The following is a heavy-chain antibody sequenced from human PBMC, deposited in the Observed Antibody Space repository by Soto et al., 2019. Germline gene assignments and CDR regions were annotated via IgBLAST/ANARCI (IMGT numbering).Heavy chain of an antibody. CDR2: IIPILGIA. CDR3: ARGGLGGYWFDP. J-gene: IGHJ5*02. D-gene: IGHD3-16*01. CDR1: GGTFSSYT. Sequence: SVKVSCKASGGTFSSYTISWVRQAPGQGLEWMGRIIPILGIANYAQKFQGRVTITADKSTSTAYMELSSLRSDDTAVYFCARGGLGGYWFDPWGQGTLVTVSS. V-gene: IGHV1-69*02.